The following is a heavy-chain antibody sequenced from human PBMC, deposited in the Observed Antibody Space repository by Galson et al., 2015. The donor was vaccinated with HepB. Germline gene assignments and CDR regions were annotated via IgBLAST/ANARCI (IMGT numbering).Heavy chain of an antibody. Sequence: ETLSLTCAVYGGSFSGYYWSWIRQPPGKGLEWIGEINHSGSTNYNPSLKSRVTISVDTSKNQFSLKLSSVTAADTAVYYCARGYGRYQLRRPREFDYWGQGTLVTVSS. V-gene: IGHV4-34*01. CDR1: GGSFSGYY. D-gene: IGHD2-2*01. CDR3: ARGYGRYQLRRPREFDY. CDR2: INHSGST. J-gene: IGHJ4*02.